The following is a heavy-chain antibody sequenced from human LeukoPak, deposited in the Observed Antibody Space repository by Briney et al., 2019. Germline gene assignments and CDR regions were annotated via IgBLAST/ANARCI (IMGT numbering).Heavy chain of an antibody. D-gene: IGHD3-9*01. CDR3: ARAPQRILTGYYNELDY. Sequence: GRSLRLSCAASGFTFSSYALHWVRQAPGKGLEWVAVISYDGSTKYYADSVKGRFTISRDNSNNTLYLQMNSLRGEDTAVYYCARAPQRILTGYYNELDYWGQGTLVTVSS. CDR2: ISYDGSTK. J-gene: IGHJ4*02. CDR1: GFTFSSYA. V-gene: IGHV3-30-3*01.